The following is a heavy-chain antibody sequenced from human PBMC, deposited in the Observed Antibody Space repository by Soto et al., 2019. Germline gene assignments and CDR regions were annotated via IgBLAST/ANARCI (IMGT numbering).Heavy chain of an antibody. V-gene: IGHV4-4*02. J-gene: IGHJ6*02. CDR1: GDSITSSNW. CDR2: IYHSGST. D-gene: IGHD2-8*01. CDR3: ARQEVPQWFTKGYYGMDV. Sequence: SETLSLTCDVSGDSITSSNWWSWVRQPPGKGLEWIGEIYHSGSTNYNPSLKGRVTISVDKSKNHFSLKLTSVTAADTAVYYCARQEVPQWFTKGYYGMDVWDQGTTVTVSS.